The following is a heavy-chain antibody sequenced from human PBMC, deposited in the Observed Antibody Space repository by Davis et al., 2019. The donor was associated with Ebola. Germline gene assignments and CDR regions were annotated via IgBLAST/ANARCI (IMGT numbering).Heavy chain of an antibody. CDR1: GGTFSSYA. V-gene: IGHV1-2*02. J-gene: IGHJ6*02. D-gene: IGHD6-13*01. CDR3: AREGLSYSSSWYHYGMDV. CDR2: INPNSGGT. Sequence: ASVKVSCKASGGTFSSYAISWVRQAPGQGLEWMGWINPNSGGTNYAQKFQGRVTMTRDTSISPAYMGLSRLRSDDTAVYYCAREGLSYSSSWYHYGMDVWGQGTTVTVSS.